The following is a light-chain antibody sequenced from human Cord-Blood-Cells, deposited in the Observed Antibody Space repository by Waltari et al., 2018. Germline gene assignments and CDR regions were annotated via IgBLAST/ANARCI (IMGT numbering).Light chain of an antibody. CDR2: DAA. J-gene: IGKJ4*01. CDR3: QQRNNWHPLT. V-gene: IGKV3-11*01. CDR1: QSVSSY. Sequence: VFTQSPATLSSSPGESATPSCRARQSVSSYLSWYQQKPGQAPSLLIYDAANRATGIPARFSGSGSGTDFTITISSREPEDDAVYYCQQRNNWHPLTLGGGTKVEIK.